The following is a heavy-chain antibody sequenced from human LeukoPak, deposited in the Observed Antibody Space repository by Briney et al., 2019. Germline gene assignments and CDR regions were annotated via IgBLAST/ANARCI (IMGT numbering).Heavy chain of an antibody. CDR2: ISGSGGST. J-gene: IGHJ4*02. Sequence: GGSLRLSCAASGFTFSSYAMSWVRQAPGKGLEWVSAISGSGGSTYYADSVKGRFTISRDNSKNTLYLQMNSLRAEDTAVYYCAKKVPTIPWRLGSFDYWGQGTLVTVSS. CDR1: GFTFSSYA. CDR3: AKKVPTIPWRLGSFDY. D-gene: IGHD2-21*02. V-gene: IGHV3-23*01.